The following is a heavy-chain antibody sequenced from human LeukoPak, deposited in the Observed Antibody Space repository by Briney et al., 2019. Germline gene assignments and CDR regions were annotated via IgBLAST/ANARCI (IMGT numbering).Heavy chain of an antibody. D-gene: IGHD6-6*01. CDR2: INHSGST. J-gene: IGHJ4*02. CDR1: GGSFSGYY. Sequence: SETLSLTCAVYGGSFSGYYWSWIRQPPGKGLEWIGEINHSGSTNYNPFLKSRVTISVDTSKNQFSLKLSSVTAADTAVYYCARAKAARPKRLDYWGQGTLVTVSS. CDR3: ARAKAARPKRLDY. V-gene: IGHV4-34*01.